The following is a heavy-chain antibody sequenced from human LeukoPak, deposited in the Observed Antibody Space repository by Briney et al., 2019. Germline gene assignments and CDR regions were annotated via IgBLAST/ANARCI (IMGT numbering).Heavy chain of an antibody. CDR2: MNPNSGNT. V-gene: IGHV1-8*01. J-gene: IGHJ3*02. Sequence: ASVKVSCKASGYTFTSYDINWVRQATGQGLEWMGWMNPNSGNTGYAQKFQGRVTMTTNTSISTAYMELSSLRSEDTAVYFCARSQTASNYDSSGYLSDIWGQGTMVTVSS. D-gene: IGHD3-22*01. CDR3: ARSQTASNYDSSGYLSDI. CDR1: GYTFTSYD.